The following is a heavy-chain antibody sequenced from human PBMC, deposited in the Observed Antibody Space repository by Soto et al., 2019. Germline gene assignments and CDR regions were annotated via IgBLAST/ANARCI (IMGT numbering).Heavy chain of an antibody. CDR3: ASMVRGVIIGDYYYGMDV. D-gene: IGHD3-10*01. V-gene: IGHV1-18*04. Sequence: QVQLVQSGAEVKKPGASVKVSCKASGYTFTSYGISWVRQAPGQGLEWMGWISAYNGNTNYAQKLQGRVTMTTDTTTSTAYMELRSLRSDDTAVYYCASMVRGVIIGDYYYGMDVWGQGTTVTVAS. J-gene: IGHJ6*02. CDR1: GYTFTSYG. CDR2: ISAYNGNT.